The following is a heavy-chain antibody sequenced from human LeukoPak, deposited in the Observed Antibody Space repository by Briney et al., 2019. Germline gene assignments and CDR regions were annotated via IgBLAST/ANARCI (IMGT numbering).Heavy chain of an antibody. V-gene: IGHV3-20*04. J-gene: IGHJ3*02. Sequence: GGSLRLSCAASGFTFDDSGMSWVRQAPGKGLEWISAINWNGGSTGYADSVKGRFTISRDNAKNSLYLQMNSLRAEDTALYYCAKEMNAFDIWGQGTMVTVSS. CDR3: AKEMNAFDI. CDR2: INWNGGST. CDR1: GFTFDDSG. D-gene: IGHD5-24*01.